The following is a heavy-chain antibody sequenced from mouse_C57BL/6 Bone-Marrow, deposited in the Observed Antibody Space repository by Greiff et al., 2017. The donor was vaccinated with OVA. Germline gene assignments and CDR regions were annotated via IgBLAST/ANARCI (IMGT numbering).Heavy chain of an antibody. V-gene: IGHV1-53*01. Sequence: QVQLQQPGPELVKPGASVKLSCKASGYTFTSYWMHWVKQRPGQGLEWIGNINPSNGGTNYNEKFKSKATLTVDKSSSTAYMQLSSLTSEDSAVYYCARWEGYSNYGGYAMDYWGQGTSVTVSS. D-gene: IGHD2-5*01. CDR3: ARWEGYSNYGGYAMDY. J-gene: IGHJ4*01. CDR1: GYTFTSYW. CDR2: INPSNGGT.